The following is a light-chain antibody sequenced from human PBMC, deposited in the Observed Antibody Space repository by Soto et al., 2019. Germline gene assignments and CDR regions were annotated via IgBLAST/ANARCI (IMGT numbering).Light chain of an antibody. V-gene: IGLV6-57*04. CDR3: QSYDSSTVV. CDR2: ENN. J-gene: IGLJ2*01. Sequence: NFMLTQPHPVSESPGKTVTISCTRSSGSIASNDVQWYQQRPGSAPTTVIYENNQRPSGVPDRFSGSTDGSSNSASLTISGLQTEDEADYYCQSYDSSTVVFGGGTKVTVL. CDR1: SGSIASND.